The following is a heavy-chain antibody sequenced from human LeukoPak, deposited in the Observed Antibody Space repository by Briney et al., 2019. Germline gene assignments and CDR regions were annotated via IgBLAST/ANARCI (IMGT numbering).Heavy chain of an antibody. V-gene: IGHV3-21*04. Sequence: GGSLRLSCAASGFTFSTYSMNWVRQAPGKGLEWVSSISSSSSYIYYADSVKGRFTISRDNAKNSLYLQMNSLRAEDTAVYYCAKDPWGWGGYFDSWGQGTLVTVSS. J-gene: IGHJ4*02. D-gene: IGHD7-27*01. CDR3: AKDPWGWGGYFDS. CDR1: GFTFSTYS. CDR2: ISSSSSYI.